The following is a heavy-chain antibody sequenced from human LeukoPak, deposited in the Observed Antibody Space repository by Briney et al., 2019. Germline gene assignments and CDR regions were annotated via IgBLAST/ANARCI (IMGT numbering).Heavy chain of an antibody. J-gene: IGHJ1*01. CDR1: GFTFSSYW. CDR3: ARAPSEIGGYYPEYFRH. V-gene: IGHV3-74*01. D-gene: IGHD3-22*01. CDR2: IKSDGST. Sequence: GGSLRLSCAASGFTFSSYWMHWVRQAPGKGLVWVSRIKSDGSTNYADSVKGRFTISRYNDKNTVSLQMNSLRAEDTGVYYCARAPSEIGGYYPEYFRHWGQGTLVTVSS.